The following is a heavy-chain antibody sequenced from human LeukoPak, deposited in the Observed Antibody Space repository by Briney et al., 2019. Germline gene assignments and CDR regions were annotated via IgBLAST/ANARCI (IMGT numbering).Heavy chain of an antibody. J-gene: IGHJ4*02. V-gene: IGHV1-2*02. CDR3: ARSPDILTGENFDY. D-gene: IGHD3-9*01. Sequence: EASVKVSCKTSGGTFSSYTISWVRQAPGQGLEWMGWINPNSGGTNYAQKFQGRVTMTRDTSISTAYMELSRLRSDDTAVFYCARSPDILTGENFDYWGQGTLVTVSS. CDR2: INPNSGGT. CDR1: GGTFSSYT.